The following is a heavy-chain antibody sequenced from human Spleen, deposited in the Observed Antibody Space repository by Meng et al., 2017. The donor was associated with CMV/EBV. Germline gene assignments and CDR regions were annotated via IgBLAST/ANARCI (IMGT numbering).Heavy chain of an antibody. CDR1: GGTFSSYS. CDR3: ARGGRLGYAFDI. V-gene: IGHV1-69*05. Sequence: CKAPGGTFSSYSINWVRQAPGQGLEWVGGIIPVFGAVNYAQKFQGRVTITTDESTTTAYMDLNSLKSDDTAVYFCARGGRLGYAFDIWGQGTMVTVSS. J-gene: IGHJ3*02. CDR2: IIPVFGAV. D-gene: IGHD6-25*01.